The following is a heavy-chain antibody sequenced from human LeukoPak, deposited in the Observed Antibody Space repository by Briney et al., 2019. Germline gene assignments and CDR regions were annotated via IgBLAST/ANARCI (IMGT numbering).Heavy chain of an antibody. CDR1: GFFFSNYW. Sequence: PGGSLRLSCAASGFFFSNYWMTWVRQAPGKGLGWGASINDGGSGNYYVDSVKGRFTTSRDNAQKSLYLEMHSLRAEDTAVYYCARAVTSTEGYWGQGTLVTVSS. J-gene: IGHJ4*02. V-gene: IGHV3-7*03. CDR3: ARAVTSTEGY. D-gene: IGHD4-17*01. CDR2: INDGGSGN.